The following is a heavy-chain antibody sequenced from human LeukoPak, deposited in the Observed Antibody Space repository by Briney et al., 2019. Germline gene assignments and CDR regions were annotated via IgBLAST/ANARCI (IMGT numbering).Heavy chain of an antibody. Sequence: PSETLSLTCAVYGGSFSGYYWSWIRQPPGKGLEWIGESNHSGSTNYNPSLKSRVTISVDTSKNQFSLKLSSVTAADTAVYYCARGYYDYVWGSYRPHYYMDVWGKGTTVTVSS. CDR3: ARGYYDYVWGSYRPHYYMDV. V-gene: IGHV4-34*01. CDR2: SNHSGST. D-gene: IGHD3-16*02. CDR1: GGSFSGYY. J-gene: IGHJ6*03.